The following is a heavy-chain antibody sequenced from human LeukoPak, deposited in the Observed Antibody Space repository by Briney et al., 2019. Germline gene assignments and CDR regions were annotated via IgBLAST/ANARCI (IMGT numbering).Heavy chain of an antibody. J-gene: IGHJ6*03. D-gene: IGHD1-26*01. Sequence: SQTLSLTCTVSGGSISSGSYYWNWIRQPAGKGLEWLGRIYTGGSTNYNPSLKSRVTISVDTSKNQFSLKLSSVTAADTAVYYCARETWREPYFYMDVWGKGTTVTISS. CDR1: GGSISSGSYY. CDR3: ARETWREPYFYMDV. V-gene: IGHV4-61*02. CDR2: IYTGGST.